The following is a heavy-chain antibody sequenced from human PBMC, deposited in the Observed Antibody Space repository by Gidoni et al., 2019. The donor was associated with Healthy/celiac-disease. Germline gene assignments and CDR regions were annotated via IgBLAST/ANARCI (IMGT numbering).Heavy chain of an antibody. CDR2: IWYDGSNK. V-gene: IGHV3-33*01. CDR1: GFPFSSYG. Sequence: VQLVESGGGVVQPGRSLRLSCAASGFPFSSYGMHWVRQAPGKGLEWVAVIWYDGSNKYYADSVKGRFTISRDNSKNTLYLQMNSLRAEDTAVYYCASSWDSSSSGVDYWGQGTLVTVSS. CDR3: ASSWDSSSSGVDY. J-gene: IGHJ4*02. D-gene: IGHD6-6*01.